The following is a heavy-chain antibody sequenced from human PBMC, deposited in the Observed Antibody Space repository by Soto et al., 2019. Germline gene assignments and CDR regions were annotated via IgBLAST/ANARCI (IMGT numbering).Heavy chain of an antibody. CDR1: GGSVSSGSYY. D-gene: IGHD2-8*01. J-gene: IGHJ6*02. CDR3: ARGTKRAGYCTNCVCYGPHRYYGMDV. V-gene: IGHV4-61*01. Sequence: SETLSLTCTVSGGSVSSGSYYWSWIRQPPGKGLEWIGYIYYSGSTNYNPSLKSRVTISVDTSKNQFSLKLSSVTAADTAVYYCARGTKRAGYCTNCVCYGPHRYYGMDVWGQGTTVPVSS. CDR2: IYYSGST.